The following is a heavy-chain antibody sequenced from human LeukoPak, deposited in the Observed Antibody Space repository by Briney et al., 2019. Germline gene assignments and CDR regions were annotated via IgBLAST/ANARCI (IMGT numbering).Heavy chain of an antibody. CDR1: GFTFSSYS. CDR2: ISSSSYYI. V-gene: IGHV3-21*01. CDR3: AKDLHYGSADY. D-gene: IGHD3-10*01. Sequence: GGSLRLSCAASGFTFSSYSMNWVRQAPGKGLEWVSSISSSSYYIYYADSVKGRFTISRDNAKNALYLQMNSLRAEDTAVYYCAKDLHYGSADYWGQGTLVTVSS. J-gene: IGHJ4*02.